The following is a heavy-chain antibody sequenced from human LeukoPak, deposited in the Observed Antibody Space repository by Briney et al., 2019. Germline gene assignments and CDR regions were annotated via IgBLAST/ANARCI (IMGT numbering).Heavy chain of an antibody. D-gene: IGHD2/OR15-2a*01. CDR3: ARISEGDDAFDI. CDR1: GFTFSSYA. Sequence: GGSLRLSCAASGFTFSSYAMHWVRQAPGKGLEWVAVISYDGSNKYYADSVKGRFTISRDNAKNSLYLQMNSLRAEDTAVYYCARISEGDDAFDIWGQGTMVTVSS. J-gene: IGHJ3*02. CDR2: ISYDGSNK. V-gene: IGHV3-30-3*01.